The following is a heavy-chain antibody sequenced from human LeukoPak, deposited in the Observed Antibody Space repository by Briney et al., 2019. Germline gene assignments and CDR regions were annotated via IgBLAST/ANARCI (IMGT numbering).Heavy chain of an antibody. V-gene: IGHV4-59*01. J-gene: IGHJ4*02. CDR1: GGSISSYY. Sequence: SETLSLTCTVSGGSISSYYWSWIRQPPGKGLEWIGYIYYSGSTNYNPSLKSRVTISVDTSKNQFSLKLSSVTAADTAVYYCAGYSSGEDYFDYWGQGTLVTVSS. CDR2: IYYSGST. D-gene: IGHD6-19*01. CDR3: AGYSSGEDYFDY.